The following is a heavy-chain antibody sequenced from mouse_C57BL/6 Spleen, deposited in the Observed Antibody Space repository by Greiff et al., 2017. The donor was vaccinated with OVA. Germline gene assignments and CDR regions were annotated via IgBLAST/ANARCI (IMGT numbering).Heavy chain of an antibody. CDR1: GFTITDYY. J-gene: IGHJ4*01. V-gene: IGHV7-3*01. CDR3: ARYHSMDY. CDR2: IRNKANGYTT. Sequence: EVKLMESGGGLVQPGGSLSLSCAASGFTITDYYMSWVRQPPGKALEWLGFIRNKANGYTTEYSASVKGRFTISRDNSQSILYLQMNALRAEDSATYYCARYHSMDYWGQGTSVTVSS.